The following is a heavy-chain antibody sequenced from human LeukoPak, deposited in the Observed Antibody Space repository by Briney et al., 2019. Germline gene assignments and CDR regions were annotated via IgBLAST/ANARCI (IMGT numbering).Heavy chain of an antibody. CDR3: ARGPSGWDSSGYYSVWFDP. D-gene: IGHD3-22*01. CDR2: IIPILGIA. J-gene: IGHJ5*02. CDR1: GGTFSSYA. V-gene: IGHV1-69*04. Sequence: GSSVKVSCKASGGTFSSYAISWVRQAPGQGLEWMGRIIPILGIANYAQKFQGRVTITADKSTSTAYMELSSLRSEDTAVYYCARGPSGWDSSGYYSVWFDPWGQGTLVTVSS.